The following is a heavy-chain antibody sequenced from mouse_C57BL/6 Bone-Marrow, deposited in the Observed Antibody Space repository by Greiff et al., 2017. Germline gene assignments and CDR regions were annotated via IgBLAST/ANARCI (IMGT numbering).Heavy chain of an antibody. CDR3: ASTVYFDY. CDR1: GFTFSSYA. J-gene: IGHJ2*01. CDR2: ISDGGSYT. V-gene: IGHV5-4*03. Sequence: EVKLVESGGGLVKPGGFLKLSCAASGFTFSSYAMSWVRQTPEKRLEWVATISDGGSYTYYPDNVKGRFTISRDNAKNNLYLQMSHLKSEDTAMYYCASTVYFDYWGQGTTLTVSS.